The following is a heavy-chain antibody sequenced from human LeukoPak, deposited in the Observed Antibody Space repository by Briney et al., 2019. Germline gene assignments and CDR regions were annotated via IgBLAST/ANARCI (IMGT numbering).Heavy chain of an antibody. CDR2: ISYDGSNK. CDR1: GFTFSSYG. Sequence: GGSLRLSCAASGFTFSSYGMHWVRQAPGKGLEGVAVISYDGSNKYYADSVKGRFTISRDNAKDSLFLQMNSLRAEDTAIYYCARDPRIYCTNGICRDDYFDNWGQGTLVTVSS. CDR3: ARDPRIYCTNGICRDDYFDN. D-gene: IGHD2-8*01. J-gene: IGHJ4*02. V-gene: IGHV3-30*03.